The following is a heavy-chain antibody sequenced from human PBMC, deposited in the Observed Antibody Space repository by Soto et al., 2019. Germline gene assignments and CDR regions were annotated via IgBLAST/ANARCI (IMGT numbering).Heavy chain of an antibody. CDR3: ARERSGYFDY. CDR1: GYTFTNYY. V-gene: IGHV1-46*01. CDR2: INPNGGTT. D-gene: IGHD2-15*01. Sequence: GASVKVSCKASGYTFTNYYIHWLRQAPGQGLEWMGLINPNGGTTTYAQKFQGRVTMTRNTSISTAYMELSSLTSEDTAVYYCARERSGYFDYWGQGTLVTVSS. J-gene: IGHJ4*02.